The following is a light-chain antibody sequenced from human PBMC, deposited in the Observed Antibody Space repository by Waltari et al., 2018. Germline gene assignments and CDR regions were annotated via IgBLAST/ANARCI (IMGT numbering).Light chain of an antibody. CDR1: QSVSYY. CDR2: DAT. CDR3: HQRSDWPPV. V-gene: IGKV3-11*01. Sequence: IVLTQSPAPLSLSPGERATLSCRARQSVSYYLDWYQQKPGQAPRVLIYDATNRATGIPARFSGSGSRTDFTLTISSLEPEDFAVYCCHQRSDWPPVFGGGTKVEIK. J-gene: IGKJ4*01.